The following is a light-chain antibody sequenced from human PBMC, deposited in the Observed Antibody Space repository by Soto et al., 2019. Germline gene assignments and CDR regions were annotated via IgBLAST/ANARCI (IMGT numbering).Light chain of an antibody. CDR1: QDISSW. CDR2: AAS. Sequence: DIQMTQSPSSVSASVVDRVTITCRASQDISSWLAWYQRKPGKAPKLLIYAASSLQFGVPSRFSGSGSGTDFILTISNLQPEDFAIYYCQQSFRTPRTFGQGTKVDI. CDR3: QQSFRTPRT. J-gene: IGKJ1*01. V-gene: IGKV1-12*01.